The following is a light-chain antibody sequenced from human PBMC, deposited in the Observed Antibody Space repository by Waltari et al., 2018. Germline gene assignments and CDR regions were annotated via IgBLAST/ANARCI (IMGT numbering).Light chain of an antibody. Sequence: DIHMTHSPSSLSASVGARGTITCRASQTISSYLNWYQQKPGKAPKLLIYAASSLQSGVPSRFSGSGSGQDFTLTISSLQPEDFATYYCQQSYSSPWTFGQGTKVEV. J-gene: IGKJ1*01. V-gene: IGKV1-39*01. CDR1: QTISSY. CDR3: QQSYSSPWT. CDR2: AAS.